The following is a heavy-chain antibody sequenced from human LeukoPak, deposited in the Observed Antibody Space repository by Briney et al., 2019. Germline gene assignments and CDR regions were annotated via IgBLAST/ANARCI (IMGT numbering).Heavy chain of an antibody. CDR2: TYYSGST. CDR1: GGSVSSGGYY. D-gene: IGHD3-22*01. V-gene: IGHV4-61*08. Sequence: SETLSLTCTVSGGSVSSGGYYCSWIRQHPGKGLEWIGYTYYSGSTYYNPSLKSRVTISVDTSKNQFSLKLSSVTAADTAVYYCARERAGYYDSSGYYSPYYFDYWGQGTLVTVSS. J-gene: IGHJ4*02. CDR3: ARERAGYYDSSGYYSPYYFDY.